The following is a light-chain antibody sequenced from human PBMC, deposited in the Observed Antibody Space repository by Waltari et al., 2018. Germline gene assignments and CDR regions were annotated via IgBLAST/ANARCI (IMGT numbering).Light chain of an antibody. CDR1: PSLVSSDGKTY. J-gene: IGKJ1*01. CDR2: MVS. CDR3: MQTRNWPWT. Sequence: DAVMPQSPLSLPVTLVQPASLSCRSSPSLVSSDGKTYLSWFHQRPGQSPGRLIYMVSNRGSAGPDRFSGRGSGTDVTLRISRVEAEDVGVYYCMQTRNWPWTFGQGTKVEIK. V-gene: IGKV2-30*01.